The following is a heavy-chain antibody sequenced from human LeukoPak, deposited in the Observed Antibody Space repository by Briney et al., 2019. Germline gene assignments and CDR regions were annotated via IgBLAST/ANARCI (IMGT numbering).Heavy chain of an antibody. J-gene: IGHJ4*02. CDR1: GFTFSSYS. CDR3: ATKTQLCFY. D-gene: IGHD5-18*01. CDR2: ISSSSSYI. V-gene: IGHV3-21*01. Sequence: GGSLRLSCAASGFTFSSYSMNWVRQAPGKGLEWVSSISSSSSYIYYADSVKGRFTISRDNAKNSLYLQMNSLRAEDTAVYYCATKTQLCFYGGGEPLVTVPS.